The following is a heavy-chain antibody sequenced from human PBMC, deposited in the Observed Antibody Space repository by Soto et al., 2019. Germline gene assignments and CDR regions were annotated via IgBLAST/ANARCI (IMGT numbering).Heavy chain of an antibody. D-gene: IGHD3-10*01. Sequence: ASVKVSCKACGGTFNSFAISWVRQAPGQGLEWMGGIIPMFGTANYPQKFQGRVTMTADESTSTVYMELSSLRSEDTAVYYCARGYYSSSGNYYNFDYWGQGTQVTVSS. CDR1: GGTFNSFA. V-gene: IGHV1-69*13. J-gene: IGHJ4*02. CDR2: IIPMFGTA. CDR3: ARGYYSSSGNYYNFDY.